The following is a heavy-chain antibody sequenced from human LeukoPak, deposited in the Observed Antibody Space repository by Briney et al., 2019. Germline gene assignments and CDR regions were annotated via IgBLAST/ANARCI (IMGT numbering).Heavy chain of an antibody. D-gene: IGHD1-7*01. CDR3: ARVKLELYYYYMDV. CDR1: GFTFSSYW. J-gene: IGHJ6*03. CDR2: IKQDGSEK. Sequence: GGSLRLSCAASGFTFSSYWMSWVHQAPGKGLEWVANIKQDGSEKYYVDSVKGRFTISRDNAKNSLYLQMNSLRAEDTAVYYCARVKLELYYYYMDVWGKGTTVTVSS. V-gene: IGHV3-7*01.